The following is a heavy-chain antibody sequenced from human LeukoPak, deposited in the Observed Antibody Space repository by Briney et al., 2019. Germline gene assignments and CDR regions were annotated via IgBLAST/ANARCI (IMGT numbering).Heavy chain of an antibody. CDR2: IIPIFGIA. V-gene: IGHV1-69*04. CDR1: GGTFSSYA. D-gene: IGHD1-14*01. Sequence: SVKVSCKASGGTFSSYAISWVRQAPGQGLKWMGRIIPIFGIANYAQKFQGRVTITADKSTSTAYMELSSLRSEDTAVYYCARERYPILDYYYYGMDVWGQGTTVTVSS. J-gene: IGHJ6*02. CDR3: ARERYPILDYYYYGMDV.